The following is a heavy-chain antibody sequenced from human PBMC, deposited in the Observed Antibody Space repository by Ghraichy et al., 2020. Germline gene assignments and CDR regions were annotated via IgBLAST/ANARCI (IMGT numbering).Heavy chain of an antibody. Sequence: GGFLRLACAASGFTFSSYAMSWVRQAPGNGLEWVSAISGSGGSTYYADSVNGWPIITRDNTKSTPYLQMNSLRAEDTAVYYCGKAKWELLLWYWVQGTLVTASS. V-gene: IGHV3-23*01. J-gene: IGHJ4*02. D-gene: IGHD1-26*01. CDR1: GFTFSSYA. CDR2: ISGSGGST. CDR3: GKAKWELLLWY.